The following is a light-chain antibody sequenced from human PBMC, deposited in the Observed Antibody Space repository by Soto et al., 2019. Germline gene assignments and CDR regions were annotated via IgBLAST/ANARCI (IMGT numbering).Light chain of an antibody. V-gene: IGKV1-17*01. CDR2: AAS. J-gene: IGKJ1*01. CDR1: QGIRND. Sequence: DIQMTQSPSSLSASVGDRVTITFRASQGIRNDLGWYQQKPGKAPKRLIYAASSLQSGVPSRFSGSGSGTDFTLTISSLQSEDFAVYYCQQYIDWPPGTFGQGTKVDIK. CDR3: QQYIDWPPGT.